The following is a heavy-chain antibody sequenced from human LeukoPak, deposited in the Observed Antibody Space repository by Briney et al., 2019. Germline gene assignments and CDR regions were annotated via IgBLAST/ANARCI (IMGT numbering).Heavy chain of an antibody. J-gene: IGHJ4*02. CDR2: IKQDGSDK. CDR3: ARLLGGNYFDN. D-gene: IGHD1-26*01. V-gene: IGHV3-7*04. CDR1: GITFSSYW. Sequence: GGSLRLSCAASGITFSSYWMSWVREAPGKGLEWVANIKQDGSDKYYVDSVKGRFTISRDNAKNSLYLQLNGLTAEDTAVYYCARLLGGNYFDNWGQGTLVTVSS.